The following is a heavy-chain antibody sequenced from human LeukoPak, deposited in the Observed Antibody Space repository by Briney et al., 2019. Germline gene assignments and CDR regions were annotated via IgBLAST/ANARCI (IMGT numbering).Heavy chain of an antibody. V-gene: IGHV1-46*01. Sequence: ASVKVSCKASGYTFTSYYIHWVRQAPGQGLEWMGIINPIGVSTSYAQQFQGRVTMTRDTSTSTVYMELSSLRSEDTAVYYCARDEIMITFGGVTSPDYWGQGTLVTVSS. J-gene: IGHJ4*02. CDR3: ARDEIMITFGGVTSPDY. D-gene: IGHD3-16*01. CDR1: GYTFTSYY. CDR2: INPIGVST.